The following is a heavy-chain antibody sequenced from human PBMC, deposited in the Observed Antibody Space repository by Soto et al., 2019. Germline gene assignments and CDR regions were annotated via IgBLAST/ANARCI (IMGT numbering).Heavy chain of an antibody. J-gene: IGHJ4*02. CDR1: GYTFTGYY. V-gene: IGHV1-3*01. D-gene: IGHD2-21*02. Sequence: ASVKVSCKASGYTFTGYYMHWVRQAPGQGLEWMGWINAGNGNTKYSQKFQGRVTITRDTSASTAYMELSSLRSEDTAVYYCARSIVVVTALDYWGQGTLVTVPS. CDR3: ARSIVVVTALDY. CDR2: INAGNGNT.